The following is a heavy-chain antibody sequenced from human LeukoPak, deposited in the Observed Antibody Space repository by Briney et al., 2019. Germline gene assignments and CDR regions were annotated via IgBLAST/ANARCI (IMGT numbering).Heavy chain of an antibody. D-gene: IGHD6-19*01. CDR2: ISSSSSYT. CDR3: ARVKMAVADSFDY. CDR1: GFTFSSYS. Sequence: GGSLRLSCAASGFTFSSYSMNWVRQAPGKGLEWVSSISSSSSYTYYADSVKGQFTISRDNAKNSLYLQMNSLRAEDTAVYYCARVKMAVADSFDYWGQGTLVTVSS. V-gene: IGHV3-21*01. J-gene: IGHJ4*02.